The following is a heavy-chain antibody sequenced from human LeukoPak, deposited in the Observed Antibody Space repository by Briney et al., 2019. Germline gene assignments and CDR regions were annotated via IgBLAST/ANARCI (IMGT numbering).Heavy chain of an antibody. Sequence: PGGSLRLSCAASGFTFSSYRMNWVRRAPGKGLEWVSSISSSSSYIYYADSVKGRFTISRDNAKNSLYLQMISLRAEDTALYYCAKPANSGYAANDYWGQGALVTVST. V-gene: IGHV3-21*01. J-gene: IGHJ4*02. CDR2: ISSSSSYI. CDR3: AKPANSGYAANDY. CDR1: GFTFSSYR. D-gene: IGHD5-12*01.